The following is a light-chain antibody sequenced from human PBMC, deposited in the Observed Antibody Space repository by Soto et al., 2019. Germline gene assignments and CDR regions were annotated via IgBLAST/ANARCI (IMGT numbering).Light chain of an antibody. J-gene: IGLJ2*01. Sequence: QSALTQPASVSGSPGQSITISCTGTSSDVGGYNYVSWYQQHPGKAPKLMIYDVNNRPSGVSNRFPGSKSGNTATLTISGLQAEDEGDYYCSSYTSSITLVFGGGTKLTVL. V-gene: IGLV2-14*01. CDR1: SSDVGGYNY. CDR3: SSYTSSITLV. CDR2: DVN.